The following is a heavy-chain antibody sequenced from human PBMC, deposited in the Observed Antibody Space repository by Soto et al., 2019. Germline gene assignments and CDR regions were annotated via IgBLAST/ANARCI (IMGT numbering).Heavy chain of an antibody. J-gene: IGHJ5*02. V-gene: IGHV4-59*01. CDR3: ARGRGAGKGWSRFDP. CDR1: GGSISSYY. Sequence: SETLSLTCTVSGGSISSYYWSWIRQPPGKGLEWIGYIYYSGSTNYNPSLKSRVTISVDTSKNQFSLKLSSVTAADTAVYYCARGRGAGKGWSRFDPWGQGTLVTVSS. CDR2: IYYSGST. D-gene: IGHD1-1*01.